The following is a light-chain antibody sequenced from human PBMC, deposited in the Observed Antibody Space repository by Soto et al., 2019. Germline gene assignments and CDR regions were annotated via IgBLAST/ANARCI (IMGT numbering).Light chain of an antibody. CDR1: SSDVGGYDY. V-gene: IGLV2-14*01. CDR3: GSYTSSSTLV. J-gene: IGLJ3*02. Sequence: QSVLTQPPSASGSPGQSVTISCTGTSSDVGGYDYVSWYQQHPGKAPKLMIYEVSNRPSGVSNRFSGSKSGNTASLTISGLRAEDEADYYCGSYTSSSTLVFGGGTKLTVL. CDR2: EVS.